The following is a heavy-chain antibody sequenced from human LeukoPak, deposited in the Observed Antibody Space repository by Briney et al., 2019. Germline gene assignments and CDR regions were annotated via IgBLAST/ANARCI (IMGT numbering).Heavy chain of an antibody. Sequence: PGGSLRLSCAASGFTVSSNYMSWVRQAPGKGLEWVSVIYSGGSTYYADPVKGRFTISRDNSKNTLYLQMNSLRAEDTAVYYCARETMVRGVPYYWGQGTLVTVSS. CDR3: ARETMVRGVPYY. V-gene: IGHV3-66*02. D-gene: IGHD3-10*01. CDR1: GFTVSSNY. CDR2: IYSGGST. J-gene: IGHJ4*02.